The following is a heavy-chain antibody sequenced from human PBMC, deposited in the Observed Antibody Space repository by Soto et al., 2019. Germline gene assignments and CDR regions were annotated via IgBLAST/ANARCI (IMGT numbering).Heavy chain of an antibody. CDR3: AKEKSVMYSGYDAFDV. D-gene: IGHD5-12*01. V-gene: IGHV3-48*03. CDR2: ITSGGNTI. Sequence: GGSLRLSCAASGFAFNSYEMDWVRQAPGKGLEWAAYITSGGNTIYYADSVKGRFTISRDNAKNSLYLDMNSLRAEDTAVYYCAKEKSVMYSGYDAFDVWGQGTMVTVSS. J-gene: IGHJ3*01. CDR1: GFAFNSYE.